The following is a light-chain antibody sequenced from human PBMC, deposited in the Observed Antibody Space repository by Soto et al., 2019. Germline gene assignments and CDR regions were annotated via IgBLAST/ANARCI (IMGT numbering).Light chain of an antibody. V-gene: IGLV2-11*01. CDR2: DVN. CDR1: SIDVGGYNY. CDR3: CSYAGSYSYV. Sequence: QSALTQPRSVSGSPGQSVTISCTGTSIDVGGYNYVSWYQQHPGKAPKLMIYDVNKRPSGVPDRFSGSKSGNTASLTISGLQAEDEADYYCCSYAGSYSYVFGTGTKPTVL. J-gene: IGLJ1*01.